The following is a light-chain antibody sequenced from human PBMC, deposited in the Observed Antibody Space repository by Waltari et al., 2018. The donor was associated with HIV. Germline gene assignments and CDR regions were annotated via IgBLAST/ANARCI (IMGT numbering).Light chain of an antibody. CDR2: DVS. V-gene: IGLV2-8*01. CDR1: SSDIGAYNY. J-gene: IGLJ2*01. Sequence: QSALTQPPSASGSPGQSVTISCTGTSSDIGAYNYVSWFQQHPGKAPKLMIFDVSKRPSGVPDRFSGSKSGNTASLTVSGLQAEDEADYYCQSYDSALSGSVFGGGTKLTVL. CDR3: QSYDSALSGSV.